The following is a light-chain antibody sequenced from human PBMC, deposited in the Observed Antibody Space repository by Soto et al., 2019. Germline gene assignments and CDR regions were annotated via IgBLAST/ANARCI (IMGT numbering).Light chain of an antibody. V-gene: IGKV3-20*01. CDR1: QSVSSSY. J-gene: IGKJ1*01. Sequence: EIVLTQSPGTLSLSPGERATLSCRASQSVSSSYLAWYQQKPGKAPRLLIYGASSRATGIPDRFSGSGSGTDFTLSISRLEPEDCAVYYCQEYGSSPGTFGQGTKVEIK. CDR3: QEYGSSPGT. CDR2: GAS.